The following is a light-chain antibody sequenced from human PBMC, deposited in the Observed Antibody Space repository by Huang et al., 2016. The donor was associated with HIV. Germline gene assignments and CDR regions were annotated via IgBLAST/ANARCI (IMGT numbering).Light chain of an antibody. CDR3: HQYYSIFHT. CDR2: TTS. CDR1: QAVSDC. Sequence: DIQMTQSPSSLSASVGDRITITGRASQAVSDCLSWYQHKPGKAPRLLMHTTSRLESGVPSRFSGSGSGSDFTLTISNLQPEDFATYYYHQYYSIFHTFGQGTKLEIK. V-gene: IGKV1-NL1*01. J-gene: IGKJ2*01.